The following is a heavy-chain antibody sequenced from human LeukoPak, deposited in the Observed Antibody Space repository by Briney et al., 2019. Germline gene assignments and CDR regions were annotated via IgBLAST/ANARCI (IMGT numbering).Heavy chain of an antibody. CDR3: ARDYSSGWSYYFDY. CDR1: GGSVSSRSYY. V-gene: IGHV4-39*07. J-gene: IGHJ4*02. CDR2: IHYSGST. Sequence: SETLSLTCTVSGGSVSSRSYYWGWIRQPPGKGLEWIGSIHYSGSTYYNPSLKSRVTISVVTSKNQFSLKLSSVTAADTAVYYCARDYSSGWSYYFDYWGQGTLVTVSS. D-gene: IGHD6-19*01.